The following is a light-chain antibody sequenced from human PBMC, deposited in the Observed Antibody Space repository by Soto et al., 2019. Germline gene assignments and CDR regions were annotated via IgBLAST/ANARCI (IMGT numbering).Light chain of an antibody. V-gene: IGKV1-5*03. CDR2: KAS. CDR1: QTISSW. J-gene: IGKJ1*01. Sequence: DIQMTQSPSTLSGSVGDRATITCRTSQTISSWLAWYQQKPGNAPKLLIYKASTLKSGVPSSFSGSRSWTEFTLTISSLLPDDFATYYCQHYYCYSEAFGQGTKVELK. CDR3: QHYYCYSEA.